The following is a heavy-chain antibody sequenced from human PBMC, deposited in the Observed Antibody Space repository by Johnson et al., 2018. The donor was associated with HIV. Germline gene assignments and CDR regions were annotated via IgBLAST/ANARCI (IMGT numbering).Heavy chain of an antibody. CDR1: GISVTRNY. CDR3: AKDQHGPLVPTVMRDDAFDI. Sequence: QVQLVESGGGLVQPGGSLRLSCAGSGISVTRNYMSWVRQAPGTGLEWVAFIWHDGRDVYYADSVKGRFTVSRDNSKNAVYLQMNSLGAGDAAVYYCAKDQHGPLVPTVMRDDAFDIWGQGTMVTVSS. CDR2: IWHDGRDV. V-gene: IGHV3-33*03. J-gene: IGHJ3*02. D-gene: IGHD5-12*01.